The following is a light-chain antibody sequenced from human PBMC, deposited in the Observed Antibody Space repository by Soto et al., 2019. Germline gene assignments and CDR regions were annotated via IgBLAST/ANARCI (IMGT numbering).Light chain of an antibody. V-gene: IGKV1-8*01. CDR1: QGISNY. J-gene: IGKJ1*01. Sequence: QMTQSPSVMSASVGDRVTITCRASQGISNYLAWYQQKPGKAPKLLIYAASTLQSGVPSRFSGSGSGTDFTLTISCLQSEDFATYYCQQYYSYSTWTFGQGTKVEIK. CDR2: AAS. CDR3: QQYYSYSTWT.